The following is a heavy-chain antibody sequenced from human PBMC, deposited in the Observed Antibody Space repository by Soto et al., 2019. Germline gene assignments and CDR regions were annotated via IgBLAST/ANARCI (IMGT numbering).Heavy chain of an antibody. D-gene: IGHD2-15*01. CDR1: GFTFRNYA. V-gene: IGHV3-30-3*01. Sequence: QVQLVESGGGVVQPGRSLRLSCAASGFTFRNYAMHWVRQAPGKGLECVAVISYDGGNKLYRDYVKGRFTISRDNSKNALYLQLNSLRYEDTAVYYCARGDREDIAVVIGDRPGEYGVDVWGQGTTVTVSS. CDR2: ISYDGGNK. CDR3: ARGDREDIAVVIGDRPGEYGVDV. J-gene: IGHJ6*02.